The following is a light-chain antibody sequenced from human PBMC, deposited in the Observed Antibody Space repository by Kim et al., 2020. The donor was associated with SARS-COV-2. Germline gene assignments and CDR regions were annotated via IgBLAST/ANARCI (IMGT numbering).Light chain of an antibody. CDR3: NSRDSNDNVV. Sequence: VALGQTVRITCQGDSLRSDYANWYQKKPEQAPILVIYSKNNRPSGIPDRFSGASSGNTASLTITGTQAGDEADYYCNSRDSNDNVVFGGGTQLTVL. CDR2: SKN. CDR1: SLRSDY. V-gene: IGLV3-19*01. J-gene: IGLJ2*01.